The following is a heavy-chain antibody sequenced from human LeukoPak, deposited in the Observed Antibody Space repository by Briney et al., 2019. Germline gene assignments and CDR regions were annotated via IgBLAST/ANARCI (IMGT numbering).Heavy chain of an antibody. D-gene: IGHD1-1*01. V-gene: IGHV4-30-4*01. CDR3: ARDRGRHSYYYGMDV. CDR1: GGSISSGDYY. CDR2: IYYSGST. J-gene: IGHJ6*02. Sequence: SETLSLTCTVSGGSISSGDYYRSWIRQPPGKGLEWIGYIYYSGSTYYNPSLKSRVTISVDTSKNQFSLKLSSVTAADTAMYYCARDRGRHSYYYGMDVWGQGTTVTVSS.